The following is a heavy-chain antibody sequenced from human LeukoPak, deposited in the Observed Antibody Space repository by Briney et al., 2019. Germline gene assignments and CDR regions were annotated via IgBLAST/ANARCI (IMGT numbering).Heavy chain of an antibody. CDR2: INPNSGGT. D-gene: IGHD4-17*01. CDR3: ARDRLSGTVTTSDY. J-gene: IGHJ4*02. V-gene: IGHV1-2*02. CDR1: GYTFTGYY. Sequence: ASVKVSCKASGYTFTGYYMHWVRQAPGQGLKWMGWINPNSGGTNYAQKFQGRVTMTRDTSISTAYMELSRLRSDDTAVYYCARDRLSGTVTTSDYWGQGTLVTVSS.